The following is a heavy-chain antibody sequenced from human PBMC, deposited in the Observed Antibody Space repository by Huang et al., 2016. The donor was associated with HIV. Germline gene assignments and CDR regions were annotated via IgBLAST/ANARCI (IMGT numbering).Heavy chain of an antibody. CDR2: SRGYNGNT. V-gene: IGHV1-18*04. CDR3: ARDRRPYSGSYLGY. D-gene: IGHD1-26*01. CDR1: GNTFSGYG. J-gene: IGHJ4*02. Sequence: QVQLVQSGAEVKKPGASVKVSCKASGNTFSGYGISWVRQAPGQGLEWRGGSRGYNGNTNYVENLQGRVTMTTDTSTSTAYMELRSLRSDDTAVYYCARDRRPYSGSYLGYWGQGTLVTVSS.